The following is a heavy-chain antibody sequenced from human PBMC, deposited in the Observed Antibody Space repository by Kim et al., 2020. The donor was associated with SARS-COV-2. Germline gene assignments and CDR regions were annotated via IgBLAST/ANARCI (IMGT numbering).Heavy chain of an antibody. CDR2: ISPYNGNT. CDR1: GYTFTSYG. CDR3: ARDRATMVRGGGWFDP. V-gene: IGHV1-18*01. J-gene: IGHJ5*02. D-gene: IGHD3-10*01. Sequence: ASVKVSCKASGYTFTSYGISWVRQAPGQGLEWMGWISPYNGNTNYAQKLQGRVTMTTDTSTSTAYMELRSLRSDDTAVYYCARDRATMVRGGGWFDPWGQGILVTVSS.